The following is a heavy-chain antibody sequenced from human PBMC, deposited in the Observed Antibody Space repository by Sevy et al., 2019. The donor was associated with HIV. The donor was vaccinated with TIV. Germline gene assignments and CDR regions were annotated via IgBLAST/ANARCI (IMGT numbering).Heavy chain of an antibody. Sequence: GESLKISCAASGFTVSNYAMSWVRQAPGKGLEWVSAISGSGGSTYYADSVKGRFTISRDNSKNTLFLQLNSLRAEDTAVSFCAKWSELPSSPFDYWGQGTLVTVSS. CDR3: AKWSELPSSPFDY. D-gene: IGHD1-26*01. CDR2: ISGSGGST. CDR1: GFTVSNYA. J-gene: IGHJ4*02. V-gene: IGHV3-23*01.